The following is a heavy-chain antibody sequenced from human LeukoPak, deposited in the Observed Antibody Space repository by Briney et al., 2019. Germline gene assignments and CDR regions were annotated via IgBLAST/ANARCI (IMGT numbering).Heavy chain of an antibody. D-gene: IGHD1-26*01. J-gene: IGHJ4*02. V-gene: IGHV3-30*18. CDR2: ISYDGSNK. Sequence: PGRSLRLSCAASGFTFSSYGMHWVRQAPGKGLEWVAVISYDGSNKYYADSVKGRFTISRDNSKNTLYLQMNSLRAEDTAVYYCAKYDTLGATRDGAFDYWGQGTLVTVSS. CDR1: GFTFSSYG. CDR3: AKYDTLGATRDGAFDY.